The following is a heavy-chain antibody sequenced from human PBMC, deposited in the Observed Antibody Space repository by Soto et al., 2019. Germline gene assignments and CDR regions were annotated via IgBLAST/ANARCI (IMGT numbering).Heavy chain of an antibody. Sequence: EVQLMESGGGLVQPGGSLKLSCAASGFIFSGSAVHWVRQASGKGLEWVGRILSKAGNYATAYPASMKGRFTISRDDSENTAFPQMNSLKTEDTAVYYCIRGGSPYYYDYWGQGTLVAVSS. J-gene: IGHJ4*02. V-gene: IGHV3-73*01. CDR2: ILSKAGNYAT. CDR1: GFIFSGSA. CDR3: IRGGSPYYYDY.